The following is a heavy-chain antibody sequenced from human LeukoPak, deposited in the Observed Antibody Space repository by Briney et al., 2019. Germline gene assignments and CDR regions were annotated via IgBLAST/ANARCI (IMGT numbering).Heavy chain of an antibody. J-gene: IGHJ3*02. D-gene: IGHD2-2*01. Sequence: GGSLRLSCAASGFTFSSYSMNWVRQAPGKGLEWVSSISSSSSYINYADSVKGRFTISRDNAKNSLYLQMNSLRAEDTAVYYCARDAGQLLQRGAFDIWGQGTMVTVSS. CDR3: ARDAGQLLQRGAFDI. CDR2: ISSSSSYI. CDR1: GFTFSSYS. V-gene: IGHV3-21*01.